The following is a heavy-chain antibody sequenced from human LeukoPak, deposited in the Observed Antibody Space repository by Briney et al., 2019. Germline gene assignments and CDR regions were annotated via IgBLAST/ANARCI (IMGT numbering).Heavy chain of an antibody. CDR3: AREGSGYAFFNY. Sequence: SETLSLTCTVSGGSIRSYYWSWIRQPPGKGLEWIGYVFYTGITNYNPSLKSRVTISVDTSKNQFSLKLSSVTAADTAVYYCAREGSGYAFFNYWGQGTLVTVSS. J-gene: IGHJ4*02. D-gene: IGHD5-12*01. V-gene: IGHV4-59*12. CDR1: GGSIRSYY. CDR2: VFYTGIT.